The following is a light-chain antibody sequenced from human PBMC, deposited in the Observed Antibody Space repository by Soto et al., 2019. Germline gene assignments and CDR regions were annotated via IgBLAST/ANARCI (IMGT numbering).Light chain of an antibody. Sequence: YELTQPPSVSVAPGKTARITCGGNNIGSKSVHWYQQKPGQAPVLVIYYDSDRPSGIPERFSGSNSGNTATLTISRVEAGDEADYYCQVWDNTSDHVVFGGGTKLTVL. J-gene: IGLJ2*01. CDR2: YDS. CDR1: NIGSKS. V-gene: IGLV3-21*04. CDR3: QVWDNTSDHVV.